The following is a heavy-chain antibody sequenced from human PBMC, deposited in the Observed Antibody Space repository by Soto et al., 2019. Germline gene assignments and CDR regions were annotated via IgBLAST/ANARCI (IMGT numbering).Heavy chain of an antibody. V-gene: IGHV4-4*02. CDR1: GGPITTTTW. CDR3: ATQTLSSTWGV. CDR2: LHHDGTT. D-gene: IGHD3-16*01. Sequence: QVQLQESGPGLVKPSETLSLTCAVSGGPITTTTWWAWVRLPPGKGLEWIGELHHDGTTNYNPSLEGRXPXSXXKSNNPFSLTLASVTAADTAIYYCATQTLSSTWGVWGPGTTVTVSS. J-gene: IGHJ6*02.